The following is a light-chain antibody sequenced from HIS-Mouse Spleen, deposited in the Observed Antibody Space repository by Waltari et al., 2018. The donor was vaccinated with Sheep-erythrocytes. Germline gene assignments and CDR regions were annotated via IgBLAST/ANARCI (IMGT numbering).Light chain of an antibody. V-gene: IGLV2-11*02. CDR3: CSYAGSYNHV. CDR2: DVS. CDR1: SSDVGGYNY. Sequence: QSALTQPASVSGSPGQSITISCTGTSSDVGGYNYVSWYQQHPGKAPKLMIYDVSKRPQAVPDRFSGSKSGNTASLTISGLQAEDEADYYCCSYAGSYNHVFATGTKVTVL. J-gene: IGLJ1*01.